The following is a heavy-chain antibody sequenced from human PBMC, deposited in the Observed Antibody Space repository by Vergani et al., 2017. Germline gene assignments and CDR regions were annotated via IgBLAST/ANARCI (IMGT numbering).Heavy chain of an antibody. J-gene: IGHJ2*01. D-gene: IGHD3-22*01. CDR2: IYPGDSDT. Sequence: EVQLVQSGAEVKKPGESLKISCKGSGYSFTSYWIGWVRQMPGKGLEWMGIIYPGDSDTRYSPSFQGQVTISADKSISTAYLQWSSLKASDTAMYYCARHSITMIVVVVWYFDLWGRGTLVTVSS. CDR1: GYSFTSYW. CDR3: ARHSITMIVVVVWYFDL. V-gene: IGHV5-51*01.